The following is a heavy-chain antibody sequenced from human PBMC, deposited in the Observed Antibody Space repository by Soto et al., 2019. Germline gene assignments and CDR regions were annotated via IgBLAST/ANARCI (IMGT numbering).Heavy chain of an antibody. D-gene: IGHD4-4*01. J-gene: IGHJ5*02. Sequence: SVKVSCKASGGTFSSYTISWVRQAPGQGLEWMGRIIPILGIANYAQKFQGRVTITADKSTSTAYMELSSLRSEDTAVYYCARAYSNSVWFDPWGQGTLVTVAS. CDR3: ARAYSNSVWFDP. V-gene: IGHV1-69*02. CDR1: GGTFSSYT. CDR2: IIPILGIA.